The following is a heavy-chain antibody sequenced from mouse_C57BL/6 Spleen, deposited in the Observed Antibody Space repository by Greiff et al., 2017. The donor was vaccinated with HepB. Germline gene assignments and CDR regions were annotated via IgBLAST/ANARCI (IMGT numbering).Heavy chain of an antibody. V-gene: IGHV14-1*01. D-gene: IGHD1-1*01. CDR3: TQLFLGSSSLMDY. CDR1: GFNIKDYY. CDR2: IDPEDGDT. Sequence: VQLQQSGAELVRPGASVKLSCTASGFNIKDYYMHWVKQRPEQGLEWIGRIDPEDGDTEYAPKFQGKATMTADTSSTTAYLPLSSLKSEDTAVYYCTQLFLGSSSLMDYWGQGTSVTVSS. J-gene: IGHJ4*01.